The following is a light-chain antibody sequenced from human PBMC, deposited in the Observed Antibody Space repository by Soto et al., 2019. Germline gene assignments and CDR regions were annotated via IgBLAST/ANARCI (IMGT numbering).Light chain of an antibody. CDR1: QHINTW. J-gene: IGKJ3*01. CDR2: AAS. V-gene: IGKV1-12*02. Sequence: DVQMTQSPSSVSASVGDRVTITCRASQHINTWLAWYQQKPGKAPRLLISAASNLEDGVPPRFSGSGSGTDFTLTISSLQPADFATYYCQLSNIVPFTFGPGTRVDV. CDR3: QLSNIVPFT.